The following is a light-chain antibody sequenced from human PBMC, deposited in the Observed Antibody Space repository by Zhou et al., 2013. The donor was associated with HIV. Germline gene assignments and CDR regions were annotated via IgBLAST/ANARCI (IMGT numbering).Light chain of an antibody. CDR1: QVIRND. V-gene: IGKV1-39*01. CDR3: QQSYNTPYI. CDR2: AAS. J-gene: IGKJ2*01. Sequence: DIQMTQSPSSLSASVGDRVTITCRASQVIRNDLGWFQQKPGKAPKLLISAASSLQSGVPSRFSGSRSGTDFTLTISSLQPEDFATYYCQQSYNTPYIFGQGTKLEIK.